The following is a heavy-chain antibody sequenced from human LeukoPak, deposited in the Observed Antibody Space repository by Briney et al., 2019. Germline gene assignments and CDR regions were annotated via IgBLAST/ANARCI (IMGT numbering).Heavy chain of an antibody. V-gene: IGHV1-8*03. CDR1: GYTFTSYD. CDR3: ARGPGDFWSGYYKV. CDR2: MNPNSGNT. D-gene: IGHD3-3*01. Sequence: ASVKVSCKASGYTFTSYDINWVRQATGQGLEWMGWMNPNSGNTGYAQKFQGRVTITKNTSISTAYMELSSLRSEDTAVYYCARGPGDFWSGYYKVWGQGTLVTVSS. J-gene: IGHJ4*02.